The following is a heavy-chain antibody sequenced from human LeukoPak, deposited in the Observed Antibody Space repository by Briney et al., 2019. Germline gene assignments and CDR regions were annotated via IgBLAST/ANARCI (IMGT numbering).Heavy chain of an antibody. CDR1: GGSISSGGYY. CDR2: IYYSGST. V-gene: IGHV4-31*03. Sequence: SETLSLTCTVSGGSISSGGYYWSWIRQHPGKGLEWIGYIYYSGSTYYNPSLKSRVTISVDTSKNQFSLKLSSVTAADTAVYYCARVPTAIAALPFVYWGQGTLVTVSS. D-gene: IGHD6-6*01. J-gene: IGHJ4*02. CDR3: ARVPTAIAALPFVY.